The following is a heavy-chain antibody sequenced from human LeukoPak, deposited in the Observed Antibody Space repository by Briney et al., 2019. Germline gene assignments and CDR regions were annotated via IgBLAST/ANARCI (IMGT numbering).Heavy chain of an antibody. V-gene: IGHV3-33*01. CDR2: LWYDGSNK. Sequence: GRSLRLSCAASGFTFSSYGMHWVRQAPGKGLEWVAVLWYDGSNKYYADSVKGRFTISRDNSNNTLYLQMNSLRAEDTAVYYCASLGVDTAMSRFDYWGQGTLVTVSS. CDR1: GFTFSSYG. J-gene: IGHJ4*02. CDR3: ASLGVDTAMSRFDY. D-gene: IGHD5-18*01.